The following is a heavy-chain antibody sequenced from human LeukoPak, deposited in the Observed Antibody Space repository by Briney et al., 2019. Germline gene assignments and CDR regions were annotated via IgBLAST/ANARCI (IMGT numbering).Heavy chain of an antibody. V-gene: IGHV3-9*01. Sequence: GRSLRLSCAASGFTFDGYAMHWARQAPGRGLEWVSVINWNSSRTGYADSVKGRLTVSRDNAKNSLYLQMNSLRVEDTALYYCARDMDRSEGFDYWGQGTLVTVSS. CDR3: ARDMDRSEGFDY. J-gene: IGHJ4*02. CDR1: GFTFDGYA. CDR2: INWNSSRT. D-gene: IGHD3/OR15-3a*01.